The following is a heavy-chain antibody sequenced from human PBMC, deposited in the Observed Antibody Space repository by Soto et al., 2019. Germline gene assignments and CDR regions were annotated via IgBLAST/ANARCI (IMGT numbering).Heavy chain of an antibody. J-gene: IGHJ4*02. CDR2: IYYSGST. CDR1: GGSISSGDYY. CDR3: ARAGYVRGIDY. Sequence: SETLSLTCTVSGGSISSGDYYWSWIRQPPGKGLEWIGYIYYSGSTYYNPSLRSRVTISVDTSKNQFSLKLSSVTAADTAVYYCARAGYVRGIDYWGQGTLVTVSS. D-gene: IGHD2-2*01. V-gene: IGHV4-30-4*01.